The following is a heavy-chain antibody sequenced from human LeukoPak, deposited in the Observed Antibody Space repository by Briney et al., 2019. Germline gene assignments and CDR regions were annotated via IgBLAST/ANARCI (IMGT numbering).Heavy chain of an antibody. D-gene: IGHD3-10*01. V-gene: IGHV3-11*01. Sequence: PGGSLRLSCAASGFTFSDYYMSWIRQAPGKGLEWVSYISSSGSTIYYADSVKGRFTISRDNAKNSLYLQMNSLRAEDTAVYYCARGYHRYYSGSGRWYNWFDPWGQGTLVTVSS. CDR2: ISSSGSTI. CDR3: ARGYHRYYSGSGRWYNWFDP. J-gene: IGHJ5*02. CDR1: GFTFSDYY.